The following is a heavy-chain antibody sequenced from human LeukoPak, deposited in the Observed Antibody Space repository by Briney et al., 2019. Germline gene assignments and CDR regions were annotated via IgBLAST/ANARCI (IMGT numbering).Heavy chain of an antibody. Sequence: GESLRLSCAASGFIFSSYTMNWVRQAPGKGLEWVSYIGGSSSTIYYADSVKGRFTISRDNAKNTLYLQVNSLRDEDTAVYYCARVRFYYDSSGYGFFDYWGQGALVTVSS. CDR1: GFIFSSYT. J-gene: IGHJ4*02. CDR3: ARVRFYYDSSGYGFFDY. V-gene: IGHV3-48*02. CDR2: IGGSSSTI. D-gene: IGHD3-22*01.